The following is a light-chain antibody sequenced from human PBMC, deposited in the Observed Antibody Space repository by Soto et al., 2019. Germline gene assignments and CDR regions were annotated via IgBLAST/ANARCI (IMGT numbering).Light chain of an antibody. CDR3: QHYSSSPPAIT. J-gene: IGKJ5*01. CDR1: QSVSSN. V-gene: IGKV3D-15*01. Sequence: EIVMTQSPATLSVSPGERATLSCRASQSVSSNLAWYQQKPGQAPRLLICGASSRATGIPDRFSGSGSGTEFTLTISSLQPDDFAVYYCQHYSSSPPAITFGQGTRLEIK. CDR2: GAS.